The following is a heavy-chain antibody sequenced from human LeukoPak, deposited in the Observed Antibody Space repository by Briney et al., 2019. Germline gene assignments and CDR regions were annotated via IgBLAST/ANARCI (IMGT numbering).Heavy chain of an antibody. J-gene: IGHJ4*02. V-gene: IGHV1-69*05. CDR2: IIPIFGTA. D-gene: IGHD5-18*01. CDR3: ARGTAMAANFDY. CDR1: GGTFSSYA. Sequence: SVKVSSKASGGTFSSYAISWVPQAPGQGLEWMGRIIPIFGTANYAQKFQGRVTITTDESTSTAYMELSSLRSEDTAVYYCARGTAMAANFDYWGQGTLVTVSS.